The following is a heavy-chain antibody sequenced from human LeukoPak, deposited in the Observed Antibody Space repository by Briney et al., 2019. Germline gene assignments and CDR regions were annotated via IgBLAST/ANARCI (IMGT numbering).Heavy chain of an antibody. CDR3: ARGYDFWSGYSFDY. CDR2: IHGSSGST. J-gene: IGHJ4*02. CDR1: GSTFSNYG. V-gene: IGHV3-23*01. D-gene: IGHD3-3*01. Sequence: GGSLRLSCSASGSTFSNYGMSWVRQAPGKGLEWVSGIHGSSGSTYYADSVKGRSTISRDNSKNTLYLQMNSLRAEDTAVYYCARGYDFWSGYSFDYWGQGTLVTVSS.